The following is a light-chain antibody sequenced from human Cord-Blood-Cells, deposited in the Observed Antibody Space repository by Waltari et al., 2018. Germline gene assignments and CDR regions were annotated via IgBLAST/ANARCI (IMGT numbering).Light chain of an antibody. CDR2: DAS. CDR1: QSVSSY. V-gene: IGKV3-11*01. J-gene: IGKJ1*01. CDR3: QQRSNWPWT. Sequence: TQSPSSLSASVGDRVTITCQASQSVSSYLAWYQQKPGQAPRLLIYDASNRATGIPARFSGSGSGTDFTLTISSLEPEDFAVYYCQQRSNWPWTFGQGTKVEIK.